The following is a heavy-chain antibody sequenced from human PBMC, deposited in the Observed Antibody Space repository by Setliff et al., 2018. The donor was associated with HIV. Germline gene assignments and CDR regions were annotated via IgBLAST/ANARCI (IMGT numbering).Heavy chain of an antibody. V-gene: IGHV4-39*01. CDR2: FYYSGSS. Sequence: SETLSLTCAVPGGSINDQYFSWIRQPPGKGMEWIGNFYYSGSSHSNPSLKRRVTISVDTSKNQFSLKLISVPAADAAVYYCASRVYYYDSSGYLREEGFDPWGQGTLVTVSS. D-gene: IGHD3-22*01. CDR1: GGSINDQY. CDR3: ASRVYYYDSSGYLREEGFDP. J-gene: IGHJ5*02.